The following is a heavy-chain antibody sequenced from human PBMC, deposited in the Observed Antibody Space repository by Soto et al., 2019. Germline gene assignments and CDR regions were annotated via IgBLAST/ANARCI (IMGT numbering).Heavy chain of an antibody. D-gene: IGHD2-2*02. CDR3: ARDSRFVVVPAAILGHYYYYYGMDV. CDR2: IIPIFGTA. V-gene: IGHV1-69*13. CDR1: GGTFSSYA. J-gene: IGHJ6*02. Sequence: ASVKVSCKASGGTFSSYAISWVRRAPGQGLEWMGGIIPIFGTANYAQKFQGRVTITADESTSTAYMELSSLRSEDTAVYYCARDSRFVVVPAAILGHYYYYYGMDVWGQGTTVTVSS.